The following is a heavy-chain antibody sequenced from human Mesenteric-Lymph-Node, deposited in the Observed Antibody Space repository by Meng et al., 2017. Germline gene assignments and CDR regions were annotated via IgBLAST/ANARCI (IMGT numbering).Heavy chain of an antibody. V-gene: IGHV3-74*01. CDR1: GFSFSTYW. Sequence: GESLKISCAASGFSFSTYWMHWVRQVPGKGLVWVSRISSDGSSTSYADSVKGRFTISRDNSKNTLYLQMNSLRAEDTAVYYCARDYCSGGSCYDYWGQGTMVTVSS. CDR3: ARDYCSGGSCYDY. J-gene: IGHJ4*02. CDR2: ISSDGSST. D-gene: IGHD2-15*01.